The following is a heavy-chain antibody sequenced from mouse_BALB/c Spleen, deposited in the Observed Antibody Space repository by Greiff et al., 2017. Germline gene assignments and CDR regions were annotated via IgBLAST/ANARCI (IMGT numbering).Heavy chain of an antibody. CDR1: GYTFTSYW. Sequence: VQLQQPGAELVKPGASVKLSCKASGYTFTSYWMHWVKQRPGQGLEWIGEINPSNGRTNYNEKFKSKATLTVDKSSSTAYMQLSSLTSEDSAVYYCARRYYYAMDYWGQGTSVTVSS. J-gene: IGHJ4*01. CDR2: INPSNGRT. V-gene: IGHV1S81*02. CDR3: ARRYYYAMDY.